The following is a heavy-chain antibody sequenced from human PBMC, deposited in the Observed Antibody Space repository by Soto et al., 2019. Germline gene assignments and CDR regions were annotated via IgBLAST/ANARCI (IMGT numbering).Heavy chain of an antibody. Sequence: QVQLVESGGGVVQPGRSLRLSCAASGFTFSSYGMHWVRQAPGKGLEWVAVISYDGSNKYYTDSVKGRFTISRDNSENTRYLQVNSLRAEDTGLFYCARGKGVTTLTFFDYWGQGTLVTVSS. CDR2: ISYDGSNK. V-gene: IGHV3-30*03. CDR1: GFTFSSYG. CDR3: ARGKGVTTLTFFDY. D-gene: IGHD4-4*01. J-gene: IGHJ4*02.